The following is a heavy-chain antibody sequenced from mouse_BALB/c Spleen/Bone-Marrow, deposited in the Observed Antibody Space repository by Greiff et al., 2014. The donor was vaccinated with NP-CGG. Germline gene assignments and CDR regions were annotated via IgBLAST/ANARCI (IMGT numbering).Heavy chain of an antibody. Sequence: EVQLQQSGAELVKPGASVKLSCTASGFNIKDTYMHWVKQRPEQGLEWIGRIDPANGNTKYDPKFQGKASITADTSSNTAYLQLSSLTSEDTADYCCASYVYGYYFDYWGQGTTLTVSS. J-gene: IGHJ2*01. V-gene: IGHV14-3*02. CDR3: ASYVYGYYFDY. CDR2: IDPANGNT. D-gene: IGHD2-2*01. CDR1: GFNIKDTY.